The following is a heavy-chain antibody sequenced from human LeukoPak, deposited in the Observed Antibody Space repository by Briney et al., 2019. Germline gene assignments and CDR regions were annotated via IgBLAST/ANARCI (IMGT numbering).Heavy chain of an antibody. J-gene: IGHJ4*02. CDR3: ARAEFYYYDSSGYYYFDY. CDR1: GGSFRGYY. Sequence: SETLSLTRAVYGGSFRGYYWSWIRHPPRKGLEWIGEINHSGSTNYNPSLTSRVTISVDTSKNQFSLKLSSVTAADTAVYYCARAEFYYYDSSGYYYFDYWGQGTLVTVSS. V-gene: IGHV4-34*01. D-gene: IGHD3-22*01. CDR2: INHSGST.